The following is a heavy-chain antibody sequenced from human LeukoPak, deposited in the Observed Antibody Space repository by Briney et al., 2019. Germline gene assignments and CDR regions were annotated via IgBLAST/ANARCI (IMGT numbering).Heavy chain of an antibody. CDR1: GGTFSSYA. D-gene: IGHD6-19*01. Sequence: ASVKVSCKASGGTFSSYAISWVRQAPGQGLEWMGGIIPIFGTANYAQKFQGRVTITADESTSTAYMELSSLRSEDTAVYYCARYLGYSSGWYQEYYWGQGTLVTVSS. J-gene: IGHJ4*02. CDR2: IIPIFGTA. V-gene: IGHV1-69*13. CDR3: ARYLGYSSGWYQEYY.